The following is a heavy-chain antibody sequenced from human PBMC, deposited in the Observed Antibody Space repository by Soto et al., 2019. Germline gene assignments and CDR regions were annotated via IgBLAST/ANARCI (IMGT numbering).Heavy chain of an antibody. D-gene: IGHD5-18*01. CDR1: GGAITNYY. CDR3: ARSDHRGYSYDYGH. CDR2: IYHTGST. Sequence: SETLSLTCSVSGGAITNYYWNWIRQTPGKGLEWIGYIYHTGSTCNNPSLKSRVTLSLDTSKNQLTLNFTSVTAADTAIYYCARSDHRGYSYDYGHWGQGTLVTVSS. J-gene: IGHJ4*02. V-gene: IGHV4-59*01.